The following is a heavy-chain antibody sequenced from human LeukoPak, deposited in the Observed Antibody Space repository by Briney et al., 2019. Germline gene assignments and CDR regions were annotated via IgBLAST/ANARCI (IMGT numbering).Heavy chain of an antibody. CDR2: ISGSGGST. J-gene: IGHJ4*02. CDR1: GFTFSSYA. D-gene: IGHD4-11*01. Sequence: GGSLRLSCAASGFTFSSYAMSWVRQAPGKGLEWVSAISGSGGSTYYADSVKGRFTISRDNSKNTPYLQMNSLRAEDTAVYYCASHSMTTVTYFDYWGQGTLVTVSS. V-gene: IGHV3-23*01. CDR3: ASHSMTTVTYFDY.